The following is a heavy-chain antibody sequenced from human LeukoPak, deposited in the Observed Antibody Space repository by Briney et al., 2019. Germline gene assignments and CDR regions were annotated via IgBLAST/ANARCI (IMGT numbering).Heavy chain of an antibody. D-gene: IGHD2-15*01. Sequence: ASVKVSCKASGYTFTSYGISWVRQAPGQGLELMGWISAYNGNTNYAQKLQGRVTMTTDTSTSTAYMELRSLRSDDTAVYYCARGPYCSGGTCYSQYFDYWGQGTLVTVSS. CDR1: GYTFTSYG. J-gene: IGHJ4*02. CDR2: ISAYNGNT. CDR3: ARGPYCSGGTCYSQYFDY. V-gene: IGHV1-18*01.